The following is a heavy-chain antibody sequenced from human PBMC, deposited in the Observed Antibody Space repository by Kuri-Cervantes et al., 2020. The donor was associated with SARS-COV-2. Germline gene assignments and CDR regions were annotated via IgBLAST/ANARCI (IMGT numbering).Heavy chain of an antibody. D-gene: IGHD5-24*01. Sequence: SETLSLTCAVYGGSFSGYYWSWIRQPPGRGLEWIGEINHSGSTNYNPSLKSRVTISVDTSKNQFSLKLSSVTAADTAVYYCARGELNGWLQFRANWFDPWGQGTLVTVSS. CDR1: GGSFSGYY. J-gene: IGHJ5*02. CDR2: INHSGST. CDR3: ARGELNGWLQFRANWFDP. V-gene: IGHV4-34*01.